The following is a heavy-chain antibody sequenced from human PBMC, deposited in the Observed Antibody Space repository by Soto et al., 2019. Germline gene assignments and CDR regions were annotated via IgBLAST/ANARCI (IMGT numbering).Heavy chain of an antibody. CDR2: IYPDDSDT. Sequence: GESLKISCKGSGYRFTNYWIGWVRQVPGKGLEWMGIIYPDDSDTRYSPSFQGQVTISADKSISTAYLQWSSLKASDTAMYYCARVSKGTGAFDYWGQGTLVTVSS. CDR3: ARVSKGTGAFDY. V-gene: IGHV5-51*01. D-gene: IGHD2-8*02. CDR1: GYRFTNYW. J-gene: IGHJ4*02.